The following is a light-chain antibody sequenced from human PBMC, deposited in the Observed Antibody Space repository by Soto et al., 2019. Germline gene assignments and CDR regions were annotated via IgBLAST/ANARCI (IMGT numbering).Light chain of an antibody. V-gene: IGKV1-5*03. CDR3: QQYVSVSLLT. CDR2: RAS. Sequence: DIQMTQSPSTLSASVGDRVTITCRASQSITNWLAWYQQKPGKAPKLLIYRASTLESGVPSRFRGSGSATEFTLIISSLQPDDFSTYYCQQYVSVSLLTFGGGTKVDIK. J-gene: IGKJ4*01. CDR1: QSITNW.